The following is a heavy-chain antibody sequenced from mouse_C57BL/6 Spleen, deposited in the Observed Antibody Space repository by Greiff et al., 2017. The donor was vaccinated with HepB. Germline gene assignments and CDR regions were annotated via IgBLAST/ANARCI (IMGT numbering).Heavy chain of an antibody. V-gene: IGHV1-50*01. Sequence: QVQLKQSGAELVKPGASVKLSCKASGYTFTSYWMQWVKQRPGQGLEWIGEIDPSDSYTNYNQKFKGKATLTVDTSSSTAYMQLSSLTSEDSAVYYCARHGNYVFDYWGQGTTLTVSS. CDR3: ARHGNYVFDY. CDR2: IDPSDSYT. J-gene: IGHJ2*01. D-gene: IGHD2-1*01. CDR1: GYTFTSYW.